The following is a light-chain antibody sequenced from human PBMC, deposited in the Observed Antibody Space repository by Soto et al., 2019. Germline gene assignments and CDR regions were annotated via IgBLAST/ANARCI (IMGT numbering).Light chain of an antibody. CDR1: QTISSW. CDR3: QHYNSYSEA. CDR2: KAS. Sequence: DIRVSQSASTLSGSVGDRVTITCRASQTISSWLAWYQQKPGKAPKLLIYKASTLKSGVPSRFSGSGSGTEFTLTISSLQPDDFATYYCQHYNSYSEAFGQGTKVAIK. J-gene: IGKJ1*01. V-gene: IGKV1-5*03.